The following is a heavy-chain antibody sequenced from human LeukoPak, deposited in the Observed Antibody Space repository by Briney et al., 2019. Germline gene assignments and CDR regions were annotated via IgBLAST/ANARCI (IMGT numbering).Heavy chain of an antibody. J-gene: IGHJ4*02. CDR2: ISYDGSNK. CDR1: GFTFSGYG. V-gene: IGHV3-30*18. D-gene: IGHD6-19*01. Sequence: LSGGSLRLSCAASGFTFSGYGMHWVRQAPGKGLEWVAIISYDGSNKYYADSVKGRFTISRDNSKKTLYLQMNSLRAEDTAVYYCAKDDSGWHPLGFGYWGQGTLVTVSS. CDR3: AKDDSGWHPLGFGY.